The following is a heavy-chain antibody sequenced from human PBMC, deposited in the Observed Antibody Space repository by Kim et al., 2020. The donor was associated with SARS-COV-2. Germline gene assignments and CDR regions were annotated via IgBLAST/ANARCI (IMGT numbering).Heavy chain of an antibody. CDR2: ISYDGSNK. Sequence: GGSLRLSCAASGFTFSSYGIHWVRQAPGKGLEWVAVISYDGSNKYYADSVKGRFTISRDNSKNTLYLQMNSLRAEDTAVYYCAKDLMMGQQLILLFDYWGQGTLVTVSS. J-gene: IGHJ4*02. V-gene: IGHV3-30*18. CDR1: GFTFSSYG. CDR3: AKDLMMGQQLILLFDY. D-gene: IGHD4-4*01.